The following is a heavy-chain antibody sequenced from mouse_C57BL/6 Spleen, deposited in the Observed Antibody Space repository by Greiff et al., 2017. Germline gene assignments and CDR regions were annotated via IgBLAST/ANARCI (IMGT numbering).Heavy chain of an antibody. Sequence: QVQLQQPGAELVKPGASVKLSCKASGYTFTSYWMHWVKQRPGQGLEWIGMIHPNSGSTNYNEKFKSKATLTVDKSSSTAYMQLSSLTSEDSAVYYCARGETTMVTTDFDYWGQGTTLTVSS. V-gene: IGHV1-64*01. D-gene: IGHD2-2*01. J-gene: IGHJ2*01. CDR2: IHPNSGST. CDR1: GYTFTSYW. CDR3: ARGETTMVTTDFDY.